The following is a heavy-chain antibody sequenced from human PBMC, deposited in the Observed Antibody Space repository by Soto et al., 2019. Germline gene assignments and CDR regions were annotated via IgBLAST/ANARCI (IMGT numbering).Heavy chain of an antibody. CDR2: SSAYNGNT. V-gene: IGHV1-18*01. CDR3: ARIGPVWCGDCGELFDP. CDR1: GYTFTSYG. J-gene: IGHJ5*02. D-gene: IGHD2-21*02. Sequence: QVQLVQSGAEVKKPGASVKVSCKAAGYTFTSYGISWVRQAPGQGLEWMGWSSAYNGNTNYAQKLQGRVTMTTDTPTRRAYMELRSLRSDDTAVYYCARIGPVWCGDCGELFDPWGQGTLVTVSS.